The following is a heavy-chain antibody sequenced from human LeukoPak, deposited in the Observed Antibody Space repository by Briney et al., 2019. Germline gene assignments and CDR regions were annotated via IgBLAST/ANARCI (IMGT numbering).Heavy chain of an antibody. Sequence: SETLSLTCTVSGGSISNYYWNWIRQPPGKGLEWIGYIYYSGSTNYNPSLKSRVTISVDTSKNQFSLKLSSVTAADTAMYYCARMNFDNSGYYYGALLWGQGTLVTVSS. J-gene: IGHJ4*02. V-gene: IGHV4-59*01. CDR1: GGSISNYY. CDR3: ARMNFDNSGYYYGALL. D-gene: IGHD3-22*01. CDR2: IYYSGST.